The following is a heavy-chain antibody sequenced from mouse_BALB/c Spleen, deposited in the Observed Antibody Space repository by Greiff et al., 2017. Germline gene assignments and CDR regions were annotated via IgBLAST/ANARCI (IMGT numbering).Heavy chain of an antibody. CDR2: ISSGSSTI. CDR3: ARGYDGYYNYYAMDY. Sequence: EVNVVESGGGLVQPGGSRKLSCAASGFTFSSFGMHWVRQAPEKGLEWVAYISSGSSTIYYADTVKGRFTISRDNPKNTLFLQMTSLRSEDTAMYYCARGYDGYYNYYAMDYWGQGTSVTVSS. D-gene: IGHD2-3*01. J-gene: IGHJ4*01. CDR1: GFTFSSFG. V-gene: IGHV5-17*02.